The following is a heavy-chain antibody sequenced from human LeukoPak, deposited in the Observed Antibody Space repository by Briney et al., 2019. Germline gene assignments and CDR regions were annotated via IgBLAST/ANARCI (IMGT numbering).Heavy chain of an antibody. V-gene: IGHV4-31*03. CDR2: IYYSGST. D-gene: IGHD4-17*01. CDR3: ARTLDDYGDYVGYFDY. Sequence: PSQTLSLTCTVSGGSISSGGYYWSWVRQHPEKGLEWIGYIYYSGSTNYNPSLKSRVTISVDTSKNQFSLKLSSVTAADTAVYYCARTLDDYGDYVGYFDYWGQGTLVTVSS. J-gene: IGHJ4*02. CDR1: GGSISSGGYY.